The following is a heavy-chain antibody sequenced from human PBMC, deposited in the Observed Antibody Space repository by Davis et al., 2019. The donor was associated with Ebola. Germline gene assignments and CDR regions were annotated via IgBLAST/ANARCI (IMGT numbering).Heavy chain of an antibody. Sequence: GGSLRLSCPASGFTSSGSAMHWVRQAPGKGLEWVAVISYDGSNKYYADSVKGRFTISRDNSKNTLYLQMNSLRAEDTAVYYCASRTVLAHWGQGTLVTVSS. CDR1: GFTSSGSA. J-gene: IGHJ4*02. V-gene: IGHV3-30-3*01. CDR3: ASRTVLAH. D-gene: IGHD4-17*01. CDR2: ISYDGSNK.